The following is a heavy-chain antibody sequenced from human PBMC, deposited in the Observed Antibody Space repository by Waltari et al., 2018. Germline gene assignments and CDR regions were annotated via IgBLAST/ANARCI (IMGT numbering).Heavy chain of an antibody. J-gene: IGHJ4*02. CDR2: INANSGGT. V-gene: IGHV1-2*06. CDR1: GYTFTGYY. D-gene: IGHD1-26*01. CDR3: ARGGGYVGN. Sequence: QVQLVQSGAEVKKPGASVKVSCKASGYTFTGYYMHWVRQAPGQGLEWMGRINANSGGTSDAQKFQGRVSMTRDTSSSTAYMELSRLGSDDTAVYYWARGGGYVGNWGQGTLVTVSS.